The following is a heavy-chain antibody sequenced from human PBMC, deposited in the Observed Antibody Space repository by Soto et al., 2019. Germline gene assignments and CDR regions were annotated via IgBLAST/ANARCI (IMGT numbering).Heavy chain of an antibody. CDR1: GFTFSSYT. CDR2: LSSTSTTI. D-gene: IGHD3-16*01. CDR3: GRDGGRNFDY. J-gene: IGHJ4*02. Sequence: GGSLRLSCAASGFTFSSYTMNWVRQAPGKGLEWVSYLSSTSTTISYADSVKGRFTISRDNAKNALYLQMNSLRVEDTAVYYWGRDGGRNFDYWGQGALATV. V-gene: IGHV3-48*01.